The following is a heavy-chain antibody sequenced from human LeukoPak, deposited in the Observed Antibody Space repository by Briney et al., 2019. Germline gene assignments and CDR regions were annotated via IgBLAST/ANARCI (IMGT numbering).Heavy chain of an antibody. CDR3: ARGPNLLQLWLRHYYYGMDV. CDR1: GDSMSSYY. Sequence: SETLSLTCSVSGDSMSSYYWNWIRQPPGKGLEWIGNIYYSGSTDYNPSLKSRVTISVDTSKNQFSLKLSSVTAADTAVYYCARGPNLLQLWLRHYYYGMDVWGQGTTVTVSS. CDR2: IYYSGST. J-gene: IGHJ6*02. V-gene: IGHV4-59*12. D-gene: IGHD5-18*01.